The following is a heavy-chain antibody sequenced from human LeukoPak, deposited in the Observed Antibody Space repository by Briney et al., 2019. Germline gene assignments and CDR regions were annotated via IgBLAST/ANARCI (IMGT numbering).Heavy chain of an antibody. CDR1: GFTFSSYW. V-gene: IGHV3-74*01. CDR3: TRDFDFSSAI. D-gene: IGHD3-3*01. CDR2: ISPDGSTT. J-gene: IGHJ4*02. Sequence: PGGSLRLSCAASGFTFSSYWMHWVRQAPGKGLVWVSRISPDGSTTGHADSVKGRFTTFRDNAKNTLLLQMNSLRAEDTAVYYCTRDFDFSSAIWGQGTLVTVSS.